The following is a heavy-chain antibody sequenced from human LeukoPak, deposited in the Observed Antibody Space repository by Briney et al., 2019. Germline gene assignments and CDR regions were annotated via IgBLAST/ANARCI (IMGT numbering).Heavy chain of an antibody. D-gene: IGHD3-22*01. CDR1: GFSFSGSA. CDR2: IRSKASSYAT. J-gene: IGHJ6*02. Sequence: PGGSLKLSCAASGFSFSGSAMHWVRQASGKGLEWVGRIRSKASSYATAYAASVIGRFTISRDDSKNTAYLQMNSLKTEDTAVYYCTRLNDSSAYLYDSYARDVWGQGTTVTVSS. CDR3: TRLNDSSAYLYDSYARDV. V-gene: IGHV3-73*01.